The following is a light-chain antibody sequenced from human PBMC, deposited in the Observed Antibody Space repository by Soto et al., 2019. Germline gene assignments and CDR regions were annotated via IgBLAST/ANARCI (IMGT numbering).Light chain of an antibody. V-gene: IGKV3-20*01. CDR2: AAS. Sequence: EIVLTQSPGTLSLSPGERATLSCRASQSVSSSYLAWYQQKPGQAPRLLIYAASGRATGVPDRFSGSGSGTDFTLTISRLEPEDFVVYYCQQYGPSPPRLTFGGGTKVEIK. CDR3: QQYGPSPPRLT. CDR1: QSVSSSY. J-gene: IGKJ4*01.